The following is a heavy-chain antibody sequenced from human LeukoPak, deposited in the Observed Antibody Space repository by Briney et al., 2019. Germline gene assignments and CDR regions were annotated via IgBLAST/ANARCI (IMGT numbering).Heavy chain of an antibody. J-gene: IGHJ4*02. CDR3: ARGDAYSYGPFDY. D-gene: IGHD5-18*01. CDR1: GFTFSSYW. CDR2: INSDGGST. Sequence: GGSLRLSCAASGFTFSSYWMHRVRQAPGKGLVWVSRINSDGGSTSYADSVKGRFTISRDNAKNTLYLQINSLRAEDTAVYYCARGDAYSYGPFDYWGQGTLVTVSS. V-gene: IGHV3-74*01.